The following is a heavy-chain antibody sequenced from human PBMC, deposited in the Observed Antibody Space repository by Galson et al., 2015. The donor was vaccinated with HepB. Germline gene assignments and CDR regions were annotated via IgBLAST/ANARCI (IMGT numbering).Heavy chain of an antibody. V-gene: IGHV1-2*06. Sequence: SVKVSCKASGYTFTGYYIHWLRQAPGQGLEWMGQINPNTGGTNYAQKFQGRFTMTRDTSIGTAYMELSRLRSDDTAVYYCAKIDYYASLARDYWGQGTLVTVSS. CDR1: GYTFTGYY. D-gene: IGHD3-10*01. CDR3: AKIDYYASLARDY. J-gene: IGHJ4*02. CDR2: INPNTGGT.